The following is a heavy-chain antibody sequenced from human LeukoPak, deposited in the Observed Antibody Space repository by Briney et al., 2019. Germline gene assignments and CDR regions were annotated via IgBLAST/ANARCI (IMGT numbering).Heavy chain of an antibody. CDR2: IHPSGGST. CDR3: ARAHLHYGDSIHDLDY. CDR1: GGTFSSSA. V-gene: IGHV1-46*01. D-gene: IGHD4-17*01. J-gene: IGHJ4*02. Sequence: ASVKVSCKTSGGTFSSSAITWVRQAPGQGLEWMGIIHPSGGSTSYAQKFQGRVTMTRDTSTSTVYMELSSLRSEDTAVYYCARAHLHYGDSIHDLDYWGQGTLVTVSS.